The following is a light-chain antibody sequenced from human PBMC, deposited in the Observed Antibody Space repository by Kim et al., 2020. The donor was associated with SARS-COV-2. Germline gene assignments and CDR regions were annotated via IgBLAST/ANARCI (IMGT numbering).Light chain of an antibody. CDR1: SGHSSYA. Sequence: QPVLTQSPSASASLGASVKLTCTLSSGHSSYAIAWHQQQPEKGPRYLMKLNSDGSHSKGDGIPDRFSGSSSGAERYLTISSLQSEDEADYYCQTWGTGIHVFGTGTKVTGL. V-gene: IGLV4-69*01. CDR2: LNSDGSH. CDR3: QTWGTGIHV. J-gene: IGLJ1*01.